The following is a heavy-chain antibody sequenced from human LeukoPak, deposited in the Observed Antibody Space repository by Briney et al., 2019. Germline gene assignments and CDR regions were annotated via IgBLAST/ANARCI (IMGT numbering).Heavy chain of an antibody. CDR3: ASAKGYSSSWYDY. CDR1: GGTFSSYA. Sequence: SVKVSCKASGGTFSSYAISWVRQAPGQGLEWMGMIIPILCIANYAQKFQGRVTITAHKSPSTAYMELSSLRSEDTAVYYCASAKGYSSSWYDYWGQGTLVTVSS. V-gene: IGHV1-69*04. J-gene: IGHJ4*02. CDR2: IIPILCIA. D-gene: IGHD6-13*01.